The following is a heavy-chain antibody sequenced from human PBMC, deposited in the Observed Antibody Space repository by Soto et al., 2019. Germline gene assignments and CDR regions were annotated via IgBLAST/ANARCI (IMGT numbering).Heavy chain of an antibody. CDR3: ARLVSFKSEDG. CDR2: INHSGST. Sequence: DYDGSWIIKTPGKGLEWIGEINHSGSTNYNPSLKSRVTISVDTSKHQFSLKLGSVTAADTAFFYSARLVSFKSEDG. V-gene: IGHV4-34*01. CDR1: DYD. D-gene: IGHD3-9*01. J-gene: IGHJ6*01.